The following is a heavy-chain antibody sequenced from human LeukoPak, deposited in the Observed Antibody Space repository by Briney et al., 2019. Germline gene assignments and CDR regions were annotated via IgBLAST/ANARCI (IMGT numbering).Heavy chain of an antibody. D-gene: IGHD3-22*01. CDR3: AKAPYYYDSSGYQDY. CDR2: IWYDGSNK. V-gene: IGHV3-33*06. Sequence: GGSLRLSCAASGFTFSSYGMHWVRQAPGKGLEWVAVIWYDGSNKYYADSVKGRFTISRDNSKNTLHLQMNSLRAEDTAVYYCAKAPYYYDSSGYQDYWGQGTLVTVSS. CDR1: GFTFSSYG. J-gene: IGHJ4*02.